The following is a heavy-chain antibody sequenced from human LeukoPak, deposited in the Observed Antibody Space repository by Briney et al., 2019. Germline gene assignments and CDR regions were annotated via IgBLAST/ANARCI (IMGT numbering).Heavy chain of an antibody. CDR3: AKAFSRAFGELSHTDY. CDR2: INPSGGST. Sequence: ASVKVSCKASGYTFTSYYMHWVRQAPGQGLEWMGLINPSGGSTSYAQKFQGRVTMTRDTSTSTVYMELSSLRSEDTAVYYCAKAFSRAFGELSHTDYWGQGTLVTVSS. CDR1: GYTFTSYY. D-gene: IGHD3-10*01. J-gene: IGHJ4*02. V-gene: IGHV1-46*01.